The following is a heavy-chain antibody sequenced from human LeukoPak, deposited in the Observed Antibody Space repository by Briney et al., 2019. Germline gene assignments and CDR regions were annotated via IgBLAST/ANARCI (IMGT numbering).Heavy chain of an antibody. CDR1: GFTFSSYS. Sequence: GGSLRLSCAASGFTFSSYSMNWVRQAPGKGLEWVSSISSSSSYIYYADSVKGRFTISRDNAKNSLYLQMNSLRAEDTAVYYCARFMVRGVIDYWGQGTLVTVSS. D-gene: IGHD3-10*01. J-gene: IGHJ4*02. V-gene: IGHV3-21*01. CDR3: ARFMVRGVIDY. CDR2: ISSSSSYI.